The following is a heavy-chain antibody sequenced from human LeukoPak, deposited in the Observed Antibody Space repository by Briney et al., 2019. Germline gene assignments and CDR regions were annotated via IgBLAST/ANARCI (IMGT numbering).Heavy chain of an antibody. CDR3: ARALSVLPLRFLEWFSRTDAFDI. Sequence: ASVKVSCKASGYTFTSYDINWVRQATGQGLEWMGWMNPNSGNTGYAQKFQGRVTITRNTSISTAYMELSSLRSEDTAVYYCARALSVLPLRFLEWFSRTDAFDIWGQGTMVTVSS. J-gene: IGHJ3*02. CDR2: MNPNSGNT. CDR1: GYTFTSYD. D-gene: IGHD3-3*01. V-gene: IGHV1-8*03.